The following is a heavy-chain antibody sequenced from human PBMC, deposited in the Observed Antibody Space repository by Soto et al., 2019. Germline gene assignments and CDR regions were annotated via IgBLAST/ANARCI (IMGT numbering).Heavy chain of an antibody. CDR1: GDTLTELS. V-gene: IGHV1-24*01. CDR3: APPGPYCTNGVCYYYFHY. CDR2: FDPEDGET. Sequence: ASVKVSCKVSGDTLTELSMHWVRQAPGKGLEWMGGFDPEDGETIYAQKFQGRVTMTEDTSTDTAYMELSSLRSEDTAVYYCAPPGPYCTNGVCYYYFHYCGKGTMVTVSS. D-gene: IGHD2-8*01. J-gene: IGHJ4*02.